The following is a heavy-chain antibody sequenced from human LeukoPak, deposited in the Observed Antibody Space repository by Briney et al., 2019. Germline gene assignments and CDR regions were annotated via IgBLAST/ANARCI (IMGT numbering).Heavy chain of an antibody. CDR2: IYYSGST. V-gene: IGHV4-59*01. D-gene: IGHD6-13*01. Sequence: SETLSLTCTVSGGSISSYYWSWIRQPPGKELEWIGYIYYSGSTNYNPSLKSRVTISVDTSKNQFSLKLSSVTAADTAVYYCARTSSSWYGANFYFDYWGQGTLDSVSS. J-gene: IGHJ4*02. CDR1: GGSISSYY. CDR3: ARTSSSWYGANFYFDY.